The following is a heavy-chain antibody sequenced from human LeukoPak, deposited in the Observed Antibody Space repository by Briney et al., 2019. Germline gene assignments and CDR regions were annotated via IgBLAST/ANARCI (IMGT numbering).Heavy chain of an antibody. CDR2: ISTYNGNT. Sequence: ASVRVSCKASGYTFTNYGISWVRQAPGQGLEWMGWISTYNGNTKYAQKFQDRVTMTTDTSTSTAYMELRSLRSDDTAVYYCAREASYCSGGSCDAFDIWGQGTMVTVSS. CDR1: GYTFTNYG. J-gene: IGHJ3*02. D-gene: IGHD2-15*01. V-gene: IGHV1-18*01. CDR3: AREASYCSGGSCDAFDI.